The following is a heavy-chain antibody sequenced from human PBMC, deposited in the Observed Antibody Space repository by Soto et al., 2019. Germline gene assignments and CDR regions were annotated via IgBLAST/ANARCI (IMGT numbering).Heavy chain of an antibody. CDR1: GYTFTGYY. V-gene: IGHV1-2*02. D-gene: IGHD1-1*01. CDR2: INPNSGGT. CDR3: ASTYGYALNYYYGMDV. Sequence: AAVKVSCKASGYTFTGYYMHWVRQAPGQGLEWMGWINPNSGGTNYAQKFQGRVTMTRDTSISTAYMELSRLRSDDTAVYYCASTYGYALNYYYGMDVWGQGTTVTVSS. J-gene: IGHJ6*02.